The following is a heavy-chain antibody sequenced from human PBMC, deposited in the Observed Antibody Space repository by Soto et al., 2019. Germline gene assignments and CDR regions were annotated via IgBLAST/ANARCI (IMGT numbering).Heavy chain of an antibody. V-gene: IGHV3-48*02. Sequence: EVQLVESGGGLVQPGGSLRLSCAASGFTCSYYSMNWVRQAPGKGLECLSYISTSGSTKYYADSVKGRFTISRDNANNSLYLQMSSLRDEYTAVYYCARVGGGFDIWGQGTMVTVSS. CDR3: ARVGGGFDI. D-gene: IGHD3-10*01. CDR1: GFTCSYYS. J-gene: IGHJ3*02. CDR2: ISTSGSTK.